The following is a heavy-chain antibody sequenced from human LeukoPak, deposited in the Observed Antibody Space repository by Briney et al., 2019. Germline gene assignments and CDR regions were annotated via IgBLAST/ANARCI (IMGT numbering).Heavy chain of an antibody. Sequence: GASVKVSCKASGYTFTSYGISWVRQAPGQGLEWMGWISAYNGNTTYAQKLQGRVTMTTDTSTSTAYMELRSLRSDDTAVYYCARGFRSDPDSSSTYYYYGMDVWGQGTTVTVSS. D-gene: IGHD6-13*01. CDR3: ARGFRSDPDSSSTYYYYGMDV. CDR1: GYTFTSYG. CDR2: ISAYNGNT. V-gene: IGHV1-18*01. J-gene: IGHJ6*02.